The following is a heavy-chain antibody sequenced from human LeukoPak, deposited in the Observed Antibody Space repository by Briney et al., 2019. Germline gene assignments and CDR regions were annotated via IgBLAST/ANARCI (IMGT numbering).Heavy chain of an antibody. V-gene: IGHV1-8*03. J-gene: IGHJ5*02. CDR1: GYTFSYYD. CDR2: MNPNSGNT. CDR3: ARLQVRGVIGP. D-gene: IGHD3-10*01. Sequence: ASVKVSCKASGYTFSYYDINWVRQATGQGLEWMGWMNPNSGNTGYAQKFQGRVTITRDTSISTAYMELSSLRSEDTAVYYCARLQVRGVIGPWGQGTLLTVSS.